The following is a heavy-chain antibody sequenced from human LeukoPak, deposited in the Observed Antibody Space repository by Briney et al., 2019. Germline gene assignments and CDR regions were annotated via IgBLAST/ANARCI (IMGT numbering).Heavy chain of an antibody. CDR2: IYYSGTT. J-gene: IGHJ5*01. CDR1: GGSISSYY. D-gene: IGHD4-23*01. Sequence: SETLSLTCTVSGGSISSYYWSWIRQPPGKGLEWIGYIYYSGTTKYSPSLKSRVTISLDTSKNQFSLKLNSVTAADTAVYYCARNHGGWFDSWGQGTLVTVSS. V-gene: IGHV4-59*01. CDR3: ARNHGGWFDS.